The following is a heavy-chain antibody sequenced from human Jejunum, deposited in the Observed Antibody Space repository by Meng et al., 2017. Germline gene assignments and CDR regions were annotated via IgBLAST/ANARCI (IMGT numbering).Heavy chain of an antibody. CDR1: GFSLRTTGVG. J-gene: IGHJ6*02. V-gene: IGHV2-5*02. Sequence: SGPTLVKPTQTLTLTCTFSGFSLRTTGVGVAWVRQPPGKALEWLALIYWDESKRYSPSLKSRLTITKDTSKNQVVLTMTNMDPVDTATYYCAHRFEHIFGIGYYHYSGMGVWGQGTTVTVSS. CDR3: AHRFEHIFGIGYYHYSGMGV. CDR2: IYWDESK. D-gene: IGHD1-26*01.